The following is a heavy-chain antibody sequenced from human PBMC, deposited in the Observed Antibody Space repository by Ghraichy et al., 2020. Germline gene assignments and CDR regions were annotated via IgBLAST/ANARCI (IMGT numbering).Heavy chain of an antibody. D-gene: IGHD6-19*01. CDR3: AKAGIAVAGTDFDS. Sequence: LRLSCVVSGFTFDDYSMHWVRQAPGKGLEWVSLINWDGGHTYYADSVRGRFTISRDNSKNSLFLQMNSLRVDDTAFYYCAKAGIAVAGTDFDSWGQGTLVTVSS. CDR1: GFTFDDYS. CDR2: INWDGGHT. J-gene: IGHJ4*02. V-gene: IGHV3-43D*04.